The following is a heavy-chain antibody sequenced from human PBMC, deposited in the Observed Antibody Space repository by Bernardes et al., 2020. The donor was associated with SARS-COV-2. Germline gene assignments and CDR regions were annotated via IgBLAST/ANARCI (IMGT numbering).Heavy chain of an antibody. CDR3: ARGGYSYGNYYYGMDV. J-gene: IGHJ6*02. Sequence: VGSLILSCAASGFTVSSNYMSWVRQAPGKGLEWVSVIYSGGSTYYADSVKGRFTISRDNSKNTLYLQMNSLRAEDTAVYYCARGGYSYGNYYYGMDVWGQRTTVTVSS. CDR2: IYSGGST. CDR1: GFTVSSNY. D-gene: IGHD5-18*01. V-gene: IGHV3-53*01.